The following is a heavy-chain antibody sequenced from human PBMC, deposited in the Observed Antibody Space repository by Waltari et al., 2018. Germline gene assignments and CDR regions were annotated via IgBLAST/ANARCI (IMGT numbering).Heavy chain of an antibody. V-gene: IGHV3-23*03. CDR1: GFTFSSYA. CDR3: ALGGSYAYYFDY. J-gene: IGHJ4*02. CDR2: IYSGGST. D-gene: IGHD1-26*01. Sequence: EVQLLESGGGLVQPGGSLRLSCAASGFTFSSYAMSWVRQAPGKGLEWVSVIYSGGSTYYADSVKGRFTISRDNSKNTLYLQMNSLRAEDTAVYYCALGGSYAYYFDYWGQGTLVTVSS.